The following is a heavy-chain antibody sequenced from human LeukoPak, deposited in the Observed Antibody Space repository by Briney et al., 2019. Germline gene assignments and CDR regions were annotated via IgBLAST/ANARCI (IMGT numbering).Heavy chain of an antibody. CDR1: GFTFSSYG. D-gene: IGHD3-22*01. CDR3: AKHYYDSRKYYYYYMDV. Sequence: GGSLRLSCAASGFTFSSYGMHWVRQAPGKGLEWVASIRYVGSNKYYADSVKGRFTISRDNSKNTLYLQMNSLRAEDTAVYYCAKHYYDSRKYYYYYMDVWGKGTTVTVSS. CDR2: IRYVGSNK. J-gene: IGHJ6*03. V-gene: IGHV3-30*02.